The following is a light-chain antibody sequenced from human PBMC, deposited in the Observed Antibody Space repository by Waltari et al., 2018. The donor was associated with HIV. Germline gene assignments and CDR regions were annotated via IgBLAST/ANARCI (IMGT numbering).Light chain of an antibody. CDR3: SSFANRDGFYVL. Sequence: QSALTQPPSASGSPGQSVTLSCTGTTSDIGTYDYVPWYQQHPAKAPKLVISEVTKRPSGVSDRFSGSKSGNTAFLTVSGLQAEDEADYYCSSFANRDGFYVLFGGGTRLTVL. J-gene: IGLJ2*01. V-gene: IGLV2-8*01. CDR2: EVT. CDR1: TSDIGTYDY.